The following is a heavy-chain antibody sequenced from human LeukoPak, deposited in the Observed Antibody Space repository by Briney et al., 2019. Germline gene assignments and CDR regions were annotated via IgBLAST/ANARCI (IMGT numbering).Heavy chain of an antibody. Sequence: ASVKVSCTGSGYTFNSHGFSWVRQAPGQGLEWMGWISAYNGNTKYAQKLQGRVTMTTDTSTSTAYMELRSLRSDDTAVYYCANYNYGTLGFDYWGQGTLVTVSS. D-gene: IGHD5-18*01. CDR1: GYTFNSHG. V-gene: IGHV1-18*01. CDR2: ISAYNGNT. CDR3: ANYNYGTLGFDY. J-gene: IGHJ4*02.